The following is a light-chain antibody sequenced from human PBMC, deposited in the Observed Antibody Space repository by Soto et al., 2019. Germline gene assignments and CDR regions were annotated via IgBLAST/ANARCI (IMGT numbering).Light chain of an antibody. Sequence: EIVLTQSPGTLSLSPGERATLLCRASQSVSSSDLAWFQQKPGQAPRLLIYRASHRATGIPERFSGSGSGTDFTLTISRLEPEDFAVYYCQQYDSYGVTFGQGTRLEIK. CDR1: QSVSSSD. CDR3: QQYDSYGVT. CDR2: RAS. V-gene: IGKV3-20*01. J-gene: IGKJ5*01.